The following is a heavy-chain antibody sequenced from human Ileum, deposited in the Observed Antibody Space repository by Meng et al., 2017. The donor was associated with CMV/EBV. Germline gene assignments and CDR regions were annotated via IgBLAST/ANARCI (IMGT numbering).Heavy chain of an antibody. V-gene: IGHV3-53*01. CDR2: LYSDGSTLGAYT. D-gene: IGHD1-14*01. J-gene: IGHJ4*02. CDR1: GLTVNNNY. CDR3: AGHTHYAGNPPGTHNC. Sequence: GESLKISCAASGLTVNNNYMNWVRQTPGKGLEWVSVLYSDGSTLGAYTDYADSVRGRFTISRDNSMDTLYLQMNSLRAEDTAVYYCAGHTHYAGNPPGTHNCWGQGTLVTVSS.